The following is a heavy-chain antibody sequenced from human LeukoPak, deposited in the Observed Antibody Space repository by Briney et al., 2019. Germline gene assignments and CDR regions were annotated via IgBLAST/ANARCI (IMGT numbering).Heavy chain of an antibody. Sequence: GGSLRLSCAASGFTFHDYAIHWVRQAPGKGLEWVSLVSWDGGSTYYADSVKGRFTISRDNSKNSLSLQMNNLRTEDTALYYCAKDMANYGDYSSFVYWGPGTLVTVSS. CDR3: AKDMANYGDYSSFVY. J-gene: IGHJ4*02. V-gene: IGHV3-43*01. D-gene: IGHD4-17*01. CDR1: GFTFHDYA. CDR2: VSWDGGST.